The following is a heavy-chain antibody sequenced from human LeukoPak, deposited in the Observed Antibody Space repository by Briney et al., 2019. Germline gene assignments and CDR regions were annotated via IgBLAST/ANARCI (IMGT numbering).Heavy chain of an antibody. V-gene: IGHV4-38-2*02. Sequence: SETLSLTCIVSGYSITSGYYWGWIRQPPGKGLEWIGSIYHSGDTYYNPSLKSRVTISVDTSKNQFSLKLSSVTAADTAVYYCARHRDAYCGGDCYPYFDYWGQGTLVTVSS. CDR2: IYHSGDT. D-gene: IGHD2-21*02. CDR1: GYSITSGYY. J-gene: IGHJ4*02. CDR3: ARHRDAYCGGDCYPYFDY.